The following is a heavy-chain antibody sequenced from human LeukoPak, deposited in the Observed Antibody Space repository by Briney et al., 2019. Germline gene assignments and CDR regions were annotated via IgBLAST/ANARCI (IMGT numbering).Heavy chain of an antibody. CDR3: EREDSGYDMIDY. J-gene: IGHJ4*02. V-gene: IGHV3-48*02. Sequence: GGSLRLSCAASGFSFNDYGMNWVRQAPGKGLEWVSYISSGSSTIYYADSVKGRFTISRDNAKNSLYLQMNSLRDEDTAVYFCEREDSGYDMIDYWGQGTLVTVSS. D-gene: IGHD5-12*01. CDR1: GFSFNDYG. CDR2: ISSGSSTI.